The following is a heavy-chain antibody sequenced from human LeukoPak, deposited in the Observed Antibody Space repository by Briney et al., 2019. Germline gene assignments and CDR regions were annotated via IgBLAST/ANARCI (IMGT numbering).Heavy chain of an antibody. Sequence: ASVKVSCKASGYTFTSYGISWVRQAPGQGLEWMGWISAYNGNTNYAQKLQGRVTMTTDTSTSTAYMELRSLRSDDTAVHYCARGFNYDILTGYYATYYYYGMDVWGKGTTVTVSS. CDR3: ARGFNYDILTGYYATYYYYGMDV. J-gene: IGHJ6*04. CDR2: ISAYNGNT. CDR1: GYTFTSYG. D-gene: IGHD3-9*01. V-gene: IGHV1-18*04.